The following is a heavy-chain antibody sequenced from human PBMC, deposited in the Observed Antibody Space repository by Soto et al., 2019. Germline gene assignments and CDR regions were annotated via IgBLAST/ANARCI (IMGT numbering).Heavy chain of an antibody. CDR2: IYYSGST. Sequence: QLQLQESGPGLVKPSETLSLTCTVSGGSISSSSYYWGWIRQPPGKGLEWIGSIYYSGSTYYNPSLKSRVTLSVDTSKNQFSLKLSSVPAADTAVYYCAGGTMVATSDYFDYWGQGTLVTVSS. D-gene: IGHD5-12*01. CDR1: GGSISSSSYY. V-gene: IGHV4-39*01. CDR3: AGGTMVATSDYFDY. J-gene: IGHJ4*02.